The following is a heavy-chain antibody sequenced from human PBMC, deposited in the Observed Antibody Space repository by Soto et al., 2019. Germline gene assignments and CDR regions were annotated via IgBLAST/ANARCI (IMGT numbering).Heavy chain of an antibody. CDR2: IYYSGST. CDR3: ARGDCSGGSCYYFDY. V-gene: IGHV4-31*03. Sequence: TLSLTCTVSGGSISSSSYYWSWIRQHPGKGLEWIGYIYYSGSTYYNPSLKSRVSISVDTSKNQFSLKLNSVTAADTAVYYCARGDCSGGSCYYFDYWGQGSRVTVSS. D-gene: IGHD2-15*01. J-gene: IGHJ4*02. CDR1: GGSISSSSYY.